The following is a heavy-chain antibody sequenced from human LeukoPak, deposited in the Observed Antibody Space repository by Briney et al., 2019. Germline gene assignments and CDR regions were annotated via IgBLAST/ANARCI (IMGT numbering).Heavy chain of an antibody. D-gene: IGHD3-16*02. CDR1: GYTFTDFG. V-gene: IGHV1-18*01. CDR3: ARVILGLSRALDY. J-gene: IGHJ4*02. Sequence: GASVKVSCKASGYTFTDFGISWVRQAPGQGLEWMGWISAYNGNTNYVQKLQGRVTMTTDTSTRTAYMELRSLRSDDTAVYYCARVILGLSRALDYWGQGTLVTVSS. CDR2: ISAYNGNT.